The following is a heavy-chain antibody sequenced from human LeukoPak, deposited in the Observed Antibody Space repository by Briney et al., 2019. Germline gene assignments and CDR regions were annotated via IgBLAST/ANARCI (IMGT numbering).Heavy chain of an antibody. CDR2: IKQDGSEK. V-gene: IGHV3-7*03. CDR3: ARGRSGYVGYFDY. CDR1: GFTFSSYW. Sequence: GGSLRLSCAASGFTFSSYWMSWVRQAPGKGLEWVANIKQDGSEKYYVDSVKGRFTISRDKAKNSLYLQMNSLRAEDTAVYYCARGRSGYVGYFDYWGKGTLVTVSS. J-gene: IGHJ4*02. D-gene: IGHD5-12*01.